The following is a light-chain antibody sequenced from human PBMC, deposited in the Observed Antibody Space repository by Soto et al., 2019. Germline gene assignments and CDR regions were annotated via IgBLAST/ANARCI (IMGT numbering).Light chain of an antibody. CDR3: QKYNSYPWT. V-gene: IGKV1-5*03. J-gene: IGKJ1*01. CDR2: KAS. CDR1: QSISSR. Sequence: DIQMTQSPSTLSASVGDRATITCRASQSISSRLAWYQQKPGKAPKLLIYKASSLESGVPSRFSGSGSGTEFTLTISSLQPDDFAPYYCQKYNSYPWTFGQGTKVEIK.